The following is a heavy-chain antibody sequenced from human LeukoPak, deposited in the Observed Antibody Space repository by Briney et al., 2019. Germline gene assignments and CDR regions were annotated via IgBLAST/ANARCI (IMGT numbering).Heavy chain of an antibody. Sequence: ASVKVSCKASGYTFTGYYMHWVRQAPGQGLEWMGWINPNSGGTNYAQKFQGRVTMTRDTSISTAYMELSSLRSEDMAVYYCARYSSGWYDYWGQGTLVTVSS. CDR1: GYTFTGYY. J-gene: IGHJ4*02. V-gene: IGHV1-2*02. CDR3: ARYSSGWYDY. D-gene: IGHD6-19*01. CDR2: INPNSGGT.